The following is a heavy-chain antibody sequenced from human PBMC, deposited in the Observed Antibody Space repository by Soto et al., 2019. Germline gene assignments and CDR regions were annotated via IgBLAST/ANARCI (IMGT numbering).Heavy chain of an antibody. CDR2: IYMSDST. V-gene: IGHV3-66*01. CDR1: GFSVSDNH. Sequence: EVQLVESGGGLVQPGGSLRLSCAASGFSVSDNHMSWVRQAPGKGLEWVSLIYMSDSTYYADSVKGGFTISRDTSRNTLYLQMNSLRPEDTAVYYCARDPPGNDGAFDYWGQGILVTVSS. CDR3: ARDPPGNDGAFDY. J-gene: IGHJ4*02. D-gene: IGHD1-1*01.